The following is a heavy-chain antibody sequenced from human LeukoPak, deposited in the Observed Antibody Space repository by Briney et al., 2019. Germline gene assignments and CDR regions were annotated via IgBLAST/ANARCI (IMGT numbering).Heavy chain of an antibody. V-gene: IGHV3-21*01. J-gene: IGHJ4*02. CDR2: ISDSGNYV. Sequence: GGSLRLSCAASGFTFSRYSMNWVRQAPGKGLEWVACISDSGNYVYYAESVKGRFTISRDNSKNTLYLQMNSLRAEDTAVYYCARVLRRTVTTDYWGQGTLVTVSS. CDR3: ARVLRRTVTTDY. CDR1: GFTFSRYS. D-gene: IGHD4-11*01.